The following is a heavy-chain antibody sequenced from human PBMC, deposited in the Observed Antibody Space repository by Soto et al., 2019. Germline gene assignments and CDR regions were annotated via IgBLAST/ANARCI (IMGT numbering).Heavy chain of an antibody. CDR3: ARVGGRYYYMDV. V-gene: IGHV1-46*01. CDR1: GYTFTSYY. Sequence: ASVKVSCKASGYTFTSYYMHWVRQAPGQGLEWMGIINPSGGSTSYAQKFQGRVTMTRDTSTSAVYMELSSLRSEDTAVYYCARVGGRYYYMDVWGKGTTVTVSS. J-gene: IGHJ6*03. CDR2: INPSGGST.